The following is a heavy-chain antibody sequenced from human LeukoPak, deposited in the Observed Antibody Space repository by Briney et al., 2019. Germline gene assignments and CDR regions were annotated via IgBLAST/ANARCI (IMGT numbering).Heavy chain of an antibody. V-gene: IGHV3-30*04. CDR3: ARDRITMIRALLGTFDY. CDR1: GFTFSSYA. CDR2: ISYDGSNK. Sequence: GGSLRLSCAASGFTFSSYAMHWVRQAPGKGLEWVAVISYDGSNKYYADSVKGRFTISRDNSKNTLYLRMNSLRAEDTAVYYCARDRITMIRALLGTFDYWGQGTLVTVSS. D-gene: IGHD3-10*01. J-gene: IGHJ4*02.